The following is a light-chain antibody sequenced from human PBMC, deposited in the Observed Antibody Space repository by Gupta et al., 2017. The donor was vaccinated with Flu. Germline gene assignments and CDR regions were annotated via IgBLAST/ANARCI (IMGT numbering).Light chain of an antibody. CDR3: QQDYNTPLT. Sequence: SLGERATINCKSSQSGLHSSNNKNYLAWYQQKPGQPPKLLIYWASTRESGVPDRFSGSGSGTDFTLTISSLQAEDVAVYYCQQDYNTPLTFGPGTKVDIK. CDR1: QSGLHSSNNKNY. J-gene: IGKJ3*01. V-gene: IGKV4-1*01. CDR2: WAS.